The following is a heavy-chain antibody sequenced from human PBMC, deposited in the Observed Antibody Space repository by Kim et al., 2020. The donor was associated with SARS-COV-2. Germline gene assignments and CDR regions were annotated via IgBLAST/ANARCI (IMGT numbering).Heavy chain of an antibody. V-gene: IGHV3-30-3*01. CDR3: ARDHSSGYYYDSSGPYFDY. J-gene: IGHJ4*02. D-gene: IGHD3-22*01. CDR1: GFTFSSYA. Sequence: GGSLRLSCAASGFTFSSYAMHWVRQAPGKGLEWVAVISYDGSNKYYADSVKGRFTISRDNSKNTLYLQMNSLRAEDTAVYYCARDHSSGYYYDSSGPYFDYWGQGTLVTVSS. CDR2: ISYDGSNK.